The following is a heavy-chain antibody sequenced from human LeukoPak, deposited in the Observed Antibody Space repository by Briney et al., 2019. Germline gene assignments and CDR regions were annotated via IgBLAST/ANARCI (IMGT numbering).Heavy chain of an antibody. Sequence: GGSLRLSCAASGFTFSSYSMNWVRQAPGKGLEWVSYISSSSSTIYYADSVKGRFTISRDNAKNSLYLQMNSLRAEDTAVYYCASNSYGPFDYWGQGTLVTVPS. CDR3: ASNSYGPFDY. V-gene: IGHV3-48*01. J-gene: IGHJ4*02. D-gene: IGHD5-18*01. CDR2: ISSSSSTI. CDR1: GFTFSSYS.